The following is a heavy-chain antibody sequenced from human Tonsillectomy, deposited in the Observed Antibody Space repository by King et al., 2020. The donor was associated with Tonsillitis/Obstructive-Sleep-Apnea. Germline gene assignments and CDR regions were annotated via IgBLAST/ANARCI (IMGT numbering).Heavy chain of an antibody. Sequence: QLQESGPGLVKPSGTLSLTCAVSGGSISSSNWWSWVRQPPGKGLEWIGEIYHSGSTNYNPSLKSRVTISVDKSKNQFSLKLSSVTAADTAVYYCARNSIPYGDYSPDAFDIWGQGTMVAVSS. CDR1: GGSISSSNW. CDR3: ARNSIPYGDYSPDAFDI. D-gene: IGHD4-17*01. CDR2: IYHSGST. V-gene: IGHV4-4*02. J-gene: IGHJ3*02.